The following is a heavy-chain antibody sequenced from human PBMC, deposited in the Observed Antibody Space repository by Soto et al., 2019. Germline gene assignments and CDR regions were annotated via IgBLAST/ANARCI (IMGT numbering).Heavy chain of an antibody. D-gene: IGHD6-19*01. CDR1: GLTFSSYA. V-gene: IGHV3-23*01. CDR3: ANTGARYSSGWYYFDY. CDR2: ISGSGGST. J-gene: IGHJ4*02. Sequence: GGSLRLSCAASGLTFSSYAMSCVRQAPGKGLEWVSAISGSGGSTYYADSVKGRFTISRDNSKNTLYLQMNSLRAEDTAVYYCANTGARYSSGWYYFDYWGQGTLVTVSS.